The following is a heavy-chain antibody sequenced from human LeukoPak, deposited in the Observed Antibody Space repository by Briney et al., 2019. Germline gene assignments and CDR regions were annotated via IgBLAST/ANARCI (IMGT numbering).Heavy chain of an antibody. V-gene: IGHV3-30*02. CDR3: AKSPGIQLWSSFDY. J-gene: IGHJ4*02. Sequence: GGSLRLSCAASGFTFSSYGMHWVRQAPGKGLEWVAFIRYDGSNKYYADSVKGRFTISRDNSKNTLYLQMNSLRAEDTAVYYCAKSPGIQLWSSFDYWGQGTLVTVSS. D-gene: IGHD5-18*01. CDR2: IRYDGSNK. CDR1: GFTFSSYG.